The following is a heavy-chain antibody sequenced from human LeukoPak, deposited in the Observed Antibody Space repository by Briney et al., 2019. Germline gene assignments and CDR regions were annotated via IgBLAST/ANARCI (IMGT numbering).Heavy chain of an antibody. V-gene: IGHV4-39*01. CDR2: IYYSGSA. Sequence: PSETLSLICTVSGGSISSSIYYWRWLRQPPGKGLEWIGSIYYSGSAYYNQSLKSRVIISVDTSKNQFSLRLSSVTAADTAMYFCARLGGVRYYFDYWGQGSLVTVSS. CDR3: ARLGGVRYYFDY. J-gene: IGHJ4*02. CDR1: GGSISSSIYY. D-gene: IGHD1-26*01.